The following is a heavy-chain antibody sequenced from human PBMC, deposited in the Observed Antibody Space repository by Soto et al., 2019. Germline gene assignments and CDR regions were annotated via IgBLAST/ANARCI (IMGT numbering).Heavy chain of an antibody. CDR1: GFTFSSYA. D-gene: IGHD2-15*01. J-gene: IGHJ4*02. V-gene: IGHV3-23*01. Sequence: GGSLRLSCVASGFTFSSYAMNWVRRAPGKGLEWVSAISGSGGSTYYADSVKGRFTLSRDNSKNTLYLQMNSLRAEDTALYYCAKSGVVVVATLDYYFDYWGQGALVTVSS. CDR3: AKSGVVVVATLDYYFDY. CDR2: ISGSGGST.